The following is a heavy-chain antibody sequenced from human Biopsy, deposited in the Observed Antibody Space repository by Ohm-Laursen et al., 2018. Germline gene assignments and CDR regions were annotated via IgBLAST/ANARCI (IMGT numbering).Heavy chain of an antibody. CDR2: FDREERKT. CDR3: ATGPYYDTRFYYNVRPFDF. Sequence: SVKVSCKVSGYTLTGLSIHWVRQTGGKGLEWMGGFDREERKTVYAEKFQGRVTTTEDTSTDTVYMEVTSLRSDDTAVYYCATGPYYDTRFYYNVRPFDFWGQGTLVTVSS. CDR1: GYTLTGLS. V-gene: IGHV1-24*01. J-gene: IGHJ4*02. D-gene: IGHD3-10*01.